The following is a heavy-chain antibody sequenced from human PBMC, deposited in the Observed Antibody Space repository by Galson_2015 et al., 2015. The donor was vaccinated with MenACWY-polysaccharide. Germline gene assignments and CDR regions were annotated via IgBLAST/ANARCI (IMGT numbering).Heavy chain of an antibody. Sequence: SVKVSCKASGYTFIGYYMHWVRQAPGQGLEWMGWINPNNGGTDFARKFRGRITMTRDTSISTAYMELNRLTSDDTAVYYCAREQDSRSLDYWGQGTLVPVSS. J-gene: IGHJ4*02. CDR1: GYTFIGYY. V-gene: IGHV1-2*02. D-gene: IGHD4-11*01. CDR3: AREQDSRSLDY. CDR2: INPNNGGT.